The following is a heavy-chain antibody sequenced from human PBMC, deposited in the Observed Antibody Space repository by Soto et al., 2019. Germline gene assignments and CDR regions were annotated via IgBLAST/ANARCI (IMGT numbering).Heavy chain of an antibody. CDR2: IWYDGSNK. V-gene: IGHV3-33*01. CDR3: ARPQGGYYYQAFDY. J-gene: IGHJ4*02. CDR1: GFTFSSYG. Sequence: GGSLRLSCAASGFTFSSYGMHWVRQAPGKGLEWVAVIWYDGSNKYYADSVKGRFTISRDNSKNTLYLQMNSLRAEDTAVYYCARPQGGYYYQAFDYWGQGTLVTVSS. D-gene: IGHD3-22*01.